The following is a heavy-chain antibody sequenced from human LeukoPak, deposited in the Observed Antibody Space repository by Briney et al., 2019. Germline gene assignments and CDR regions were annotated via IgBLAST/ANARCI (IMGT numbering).Heavy chain of an antibody. D-gene: IGHD3-9*01. V-gene: IGHV1-18*01. Sequence: ASVKVSCKASGYTFTSYGISWVRQAPGQGLEWMGWISAYNGNTSYAQKFQGRVTMTRDMSTSTVYMELSSLRSEDTAVYYCARSLGDYDILTGYLYYYYYYMDVWGKGTTVTVSS. CDR3: ARSLGDYDILTGYLYYYYYYMDV. CDR1: GYTFTSYG. CDR2: ISAYNGNT. J-gene: IGHJ6*03.